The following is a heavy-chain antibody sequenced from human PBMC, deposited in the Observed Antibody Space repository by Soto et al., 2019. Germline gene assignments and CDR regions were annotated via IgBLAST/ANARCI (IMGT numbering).Heavy chain of an antibody. V-gene: IGHV4-31*03. CDR3: ARRALPQCINGVCYKDGFWDY. D-gene: IGHD2-8*01. CDR2: IYYSGTT. CDR1: GGSVSSGGYY. J-gene: IGHJ4*02. Sequence: SETLSLTCTVSGGSVSSGGYYWSWIRQHPGTGLEWIGYIYYSGTTYFNPSLKSRASISLDTSKNEFSLKLTSVTAADTAVYYCARRALPQCINGVCYKDGFWDYWGQGALVTVPS.